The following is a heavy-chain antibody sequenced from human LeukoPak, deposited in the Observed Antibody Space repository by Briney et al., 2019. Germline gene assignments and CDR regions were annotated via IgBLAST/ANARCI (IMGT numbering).Heavy chain of an antibody. D-gene: IGHD2-2*02. J-gene: IGHJ4*02. Sequence: GASVKVSCKASGYTFTSHDINWVRQATGQGLEWMGWMNPNSGNTGYAQKFQGRVTMTRNTSISKAYMELSSLRSEDTAVYYCARGIYCSSTSCYTGFDYWGQGTLVTVSS. CDR2: MNPNSGNT. CDR3: ARGIYCSSTSCYTGFDY. CDR1: GYTFTSHD. V-gene: IGHV1-8*01.